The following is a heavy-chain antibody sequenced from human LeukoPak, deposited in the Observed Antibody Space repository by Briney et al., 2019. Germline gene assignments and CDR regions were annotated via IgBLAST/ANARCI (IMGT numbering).Heavy chain of an antibody. Sequence: LETLSLTCTVSGGSISSSSYYWGWIRQPPGKGLEWIGSIYYSGSTYYNPSLKSRVTISVDTSKNQFSLKLSSVTAADTAVYYCARHKRITMVRGVANWFDPWGQGTLVTVSS. V-gene: IGHV4-39*01. J-gene: IGHJ5*02. CDR3: ARHKRITMVRGVANWFDP. D-gene: IGHD3-10*01. CDR1: GGSISSSSYY. CDR2: IYYSGST.